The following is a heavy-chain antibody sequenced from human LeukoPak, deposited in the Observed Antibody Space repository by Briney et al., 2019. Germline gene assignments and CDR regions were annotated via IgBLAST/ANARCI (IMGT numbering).Heavy chain of an antibody. D-gene: IGHD6-13*01. V-gene: IGHV3-74*01. CDR2: IDSDGSST. Sequence: GALRLSCEASGFTFSSYWMHWVRQAPGKGLVWVSRIDSDGSSTSYADSVKGRFTISRDNARNTVYLQMNSLRADDTAVYHCARDPSSWNGYFDSWGQGTLVTVSS. J-gene: IGHJ4*02. CDR1: GFTFSSYW. CDR3: ARDPSSWNGYFDS.